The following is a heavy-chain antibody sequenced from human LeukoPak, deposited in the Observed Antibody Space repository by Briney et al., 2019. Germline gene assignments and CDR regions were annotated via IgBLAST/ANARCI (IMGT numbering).Heavy chain of an antibody. CDR1: GYTFATYW. CDR2: IYPGASRT. D-gene: IGHD2-2*01. Sequence: GESLKISCKGSGYTFATYWLGWVRQMPGKGLEWMGIIYPGASRTTYSPSFQGQVTISADKSIRTAYLQWNSLKASDTAIYYCVRPLSDITSCPNYWGPGTLITVAS. J-gene: IGHJ4*02. CDR3: VRPLSDITSCPNY. V-gene: IGHV5-51*01.